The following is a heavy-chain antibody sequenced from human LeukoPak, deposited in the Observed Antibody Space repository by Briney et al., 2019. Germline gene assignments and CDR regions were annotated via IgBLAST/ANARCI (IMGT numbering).Heavy chain of an antibody. Sequence: GGSLRLSCAASGFTFSSYSMNWVRQAPGKGLEWVSSINSSSSYIYYADSVKGRFTISRDNAKNSLYLQMNSLRAEDTAVYYCAREGVGVDTAMVKDYWGQGTLVTVSS. V-gene: IGHV3-21*01. CDR2: INSSSSYI. J-gene: IGHJ4*02. D-gene: IGHD5-18*01. CDR3: AREGVGVDTAMVKDY. CDR1: GFTFSSYS.